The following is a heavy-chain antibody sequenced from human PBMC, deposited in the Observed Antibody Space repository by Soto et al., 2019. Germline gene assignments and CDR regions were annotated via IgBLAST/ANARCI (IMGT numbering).Heavy chain of an antibody. CDR1: GGTFSSYA. CDR2: IIPIFGTA. J-gene: IGHJ6*02. Sequence: SVKVSCKASGGTFSSYAISWVRQAPGQGLEWMGGIIPIFGTANYAQKFQGRVTITADESTSTAYMELSSLRSEDTAVYYCARMEYQLLGYYYYGMDVWGQGTTVTVSS. D-gene: IGHD2-2*01. V-gene: IGHV1-69*13. CDR3: ARMEYQLLGYYYYGMDV.